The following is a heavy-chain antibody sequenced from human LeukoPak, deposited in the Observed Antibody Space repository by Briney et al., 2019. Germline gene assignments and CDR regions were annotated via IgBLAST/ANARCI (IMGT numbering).Heavy chain of an antibody. CDR3: AVSNWMDP. CDR1: GFTFSGFW. CDR2: ISFDGSDA. Sequence: GGSLRVYCAASGFTFSGFWMHWVRQAPGKGLVWVSCISFDGSDATYADSVKGRFTISTDNAKNTLHLQMDSLTVEDTAVYYFAVSNWMDPWGQGTLVTVSS. J-gene: IGHJ5*02. V-gene: IGHV3-74*01.